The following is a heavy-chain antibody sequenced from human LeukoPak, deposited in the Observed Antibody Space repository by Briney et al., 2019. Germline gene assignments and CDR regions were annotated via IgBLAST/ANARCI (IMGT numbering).Heavy chain of an antibody. D-gene: IGHD3-22*01. Sequence: GGSLRLSCAASGFTFDDYGMSWVRHAPGKGLEWVSGINWNGGSTGYADSVKGRFTISRDNAKNSLYLQMNSLRAEDTALYYCARNSGIYDSSGYSHYWGQGTLVTVSS. CDR2: INWNGGST. CDR3: ARNSGIYDSSGYSHY. J-gene: IGHJ4*02. CDR1: GFTFDDYG. V-gene: IGHV3-20*04.